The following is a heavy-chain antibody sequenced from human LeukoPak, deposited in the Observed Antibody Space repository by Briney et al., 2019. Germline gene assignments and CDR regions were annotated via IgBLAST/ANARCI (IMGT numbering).Heavy chain of an antibody. CDR3: ARFRGYNNAFDI. Sequence: SETLSLTCAVSGDSITSDTWWSWVRQPPGKGLEWIGEIYHGGSINYNPSLKSRVTISVDRSKNQFSLKLSSVTAADTAVYHCARFRGYNNAFDIWGQGTMVTVSS. V-gene: IGHV4-4*02. CDR2: IYHGGSI. J-gene: IGHJ3*02. CDR1: GDSITSDTW. D-gene: IGHD5-18*01.